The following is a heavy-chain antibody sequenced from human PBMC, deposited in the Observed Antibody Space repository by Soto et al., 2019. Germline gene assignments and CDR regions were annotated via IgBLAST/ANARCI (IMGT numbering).Heavy chain of an antibody. D-gene: IGHD3-10*01. CDR1: GYSFTSYA. CDR2: INAGNGNT. Sequence: XSVKVSCKASGYSFTSYAMHWVRQAPGQRLEWMGWINAGNGNTKYSQKFQGRVTITRDTSASTAYMELSSLRSEDTAVYYCAKVPVWFGESSFDYWGQGTLVTVSS. CDR3: AKVPVWFGESSFDY. J-gene: IGHJ4*02. V-gene: IGHV1-3*01.